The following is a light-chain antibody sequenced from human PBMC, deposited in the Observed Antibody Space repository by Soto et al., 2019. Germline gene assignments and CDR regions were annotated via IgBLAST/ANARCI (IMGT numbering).Light chain of an antibody. J-gene: IGKJ4*02. CDR1: QSVGSN. Sequence: ESVLIQSPATLSLSPRERATLSCRASQSVGSNLAWYQQKPGQAPRLLIYDASNRATGIPARFSGSGSGTDFTLTISSLEPEDFAVYYCQQRSNWPPGFGGGTKVEIK. CDR3: QQRSNWPPG. V-gene: IGKV3-11*01. CDR2: DAS.